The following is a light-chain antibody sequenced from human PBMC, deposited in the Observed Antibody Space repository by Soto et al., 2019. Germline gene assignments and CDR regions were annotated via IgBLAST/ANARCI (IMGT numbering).Light chain of an antibody. CDR3: QKLVSSPWT. V-gene: IGKV1-27*01. J-gene: IGKJ1*01. Sequence: DFQMTQSPSYLSASIGDRVTVSCRASQDISDHVAWYQQKPGKPPKRLIYSASTLYSGVPSRFSGSGAGTNFTLTIGSVQPEDFATYYCQKLVSSPWTFGQGTKVAI. CDR2: SAS. CDR1: QDISDH.